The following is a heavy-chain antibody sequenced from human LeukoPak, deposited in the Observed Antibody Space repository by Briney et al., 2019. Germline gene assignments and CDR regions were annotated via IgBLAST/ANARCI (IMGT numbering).Heavy chain of an antibody. D-gene: IGHD1-14*01. CDR1: GASISSYY. Sequence: PSETLSLTCIVSGASISSYYWSWIQQPPGKGLEWIGYIYYSGSTNHNPSLKSRVTISVDTSKNQFSLKLSSVTAADTAVYFCARHWAETTGPYAFDTWGQGTMVTVSS. J-gene: IGHJ3*02. CDR2: IYYSGST. V-gene: IGHV4-59*01. CDR3: ARHWAETTGPYAFDT.